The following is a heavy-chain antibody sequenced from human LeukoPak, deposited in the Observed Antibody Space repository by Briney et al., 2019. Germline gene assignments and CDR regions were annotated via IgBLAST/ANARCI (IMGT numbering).Heavy chain of an antibody. CDR2: ISSSSNYI. J-gene: IGHJ6*03. D-gene: IGHD3-3*01. CDR3: ARYYDFWSSYSSYYYMDV. V-gene: IGHV3-21*01. Sequence: GGSLRLSCAASGFTFSSFSMNWVRQAPGKGLEWVSSISSSSNYIYYADSVKGRVTISRDNAKNSLYLQMNSLRAEDTAVYYCARYYDFWSSYSSYYYMDVWGKGTTVTVSS. CDR1: GFTFSSFS.